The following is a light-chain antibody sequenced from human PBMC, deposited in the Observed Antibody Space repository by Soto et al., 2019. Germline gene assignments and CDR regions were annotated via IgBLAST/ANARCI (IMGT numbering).Light chain of an antibody. J-gene: IGKJ1*01. CDR3: QQYNSHSPWT. CDR1: QTISIF. V-gene: IGKV1-5*01. CDR2: AAS. Sequence: DIQMTQSPSSLSASVGDRVTITCRASQTISIFLNWYQQKPGKAPKLLIYAASSLQSGVPSRFSGSGSGTEFTLTISSLQPDDFATYYCQQYNSHSPWTFGQGTKVDIK.